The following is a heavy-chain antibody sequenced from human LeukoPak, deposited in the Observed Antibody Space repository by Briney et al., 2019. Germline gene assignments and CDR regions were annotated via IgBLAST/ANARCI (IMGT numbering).Heavy chain of an antibody. D-gene: IGHD3-10*01. CDR2: ISPDGSST. J-gene: IGHJ4*02. V-gene: IGHV3-74*01. CDR1: GFTFNNYW. Sequence: GGSLRLSCATSGFTFNNYWMHWVRQGPGKGLAWVSYISPDGSSTYYADSVKGRFTISRDNTKSTLYLQMNSLRAEDTAVYYCAREISGDSNFDSWGQGTLATVSS. CDR3: AREISGDSNFDS.